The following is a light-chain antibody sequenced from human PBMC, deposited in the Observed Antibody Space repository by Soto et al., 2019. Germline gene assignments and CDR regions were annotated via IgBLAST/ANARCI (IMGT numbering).Light chain of an antibody. CDR1: QSVSSS. Sequence: EIVMTQSPATLSVSPGERATLSCRASQSVSSSLAWYQQKPGQAPRLLIYGASTRATGIPARFSGSGSGTEFTLTISSLQSEDVGTYYCQHYHSPPFTFGPGTKLEIK. CDR3: QHYHSPPFT. V-gene: IGKV3-15*01. CDR2: GAS. J-gene: IGKJ3*01.